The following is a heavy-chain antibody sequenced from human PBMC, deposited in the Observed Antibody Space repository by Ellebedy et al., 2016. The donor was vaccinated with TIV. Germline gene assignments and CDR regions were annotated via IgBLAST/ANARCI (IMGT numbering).Heavy chain of an antibody. V-gene: IGHV3-48*01. J-gene: IGHJ5*02. CDR2: FSSSGTTI. Sequence: GESLMISCAASGFTLSRYRLNWGRQAPGRGLEWVSYFSSSGTTIYYADSVKGRFTISRDNAKNSLYLQMNSLRAEDTAVYYGAKSFTANWFNPWGQGTLVTVSS. CDR1: GFTLSRYR. CDR3: AKSFTANWFNP.